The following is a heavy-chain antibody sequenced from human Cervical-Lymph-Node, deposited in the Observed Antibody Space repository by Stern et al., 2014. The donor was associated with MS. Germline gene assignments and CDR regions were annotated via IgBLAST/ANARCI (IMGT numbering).Heavy chain of an antibody. D-gene: IGHD5-12*01. CDR3: ARDLRYSGYAGWYYGMDV. CDR1: GYTFTSYG. J-gene: IGHJ6*02. V-gene: IGHV1-18*04. Sequence: AQLVQSGAEVKKPGASVKVSCKASGYTFTSYGISWVRQAPGQGLEWMGWISAYNGNTNYAQKLQGRVTMTTDTSTSTAYMELRSLRSDDTAVYYCARDLRYSGYAGWYYGMDVWGQGTTVTVSS. CDR2: ISAYNGNT.